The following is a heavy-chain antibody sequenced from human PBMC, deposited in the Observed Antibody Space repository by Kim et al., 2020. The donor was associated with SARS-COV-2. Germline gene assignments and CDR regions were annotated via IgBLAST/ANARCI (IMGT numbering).Heavy chain of an antibody. D-gene: IGHD6-19*01. Sequence: SETLSLTCAVYGGSFSGYYWSWIRQPPGKGLEWIGEINHSGSTNYNPSLKSRVTISVDTSKNQFSLKLSSVTAADTAVYYCARGRMLRQWLVTGWFDPWGQGTLVTVSS. J-gene: IGHJ5*02. CDR1: GGSFSGYY. CDR2: INHSGST. V-gene: IGHV4-34*01. CDR3: ARGRMLRQWLVTGWFDP.